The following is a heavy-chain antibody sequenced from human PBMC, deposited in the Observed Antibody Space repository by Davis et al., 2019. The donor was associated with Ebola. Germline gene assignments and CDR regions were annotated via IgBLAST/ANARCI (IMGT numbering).Heavy chain of an antibody. CDR1: GFTFSSYG. Sequence: GESLKISCAASGFTFSSYGMHWVRQAPGKGLEWVAVISYDGSNKYYADSVKGRFTISRDNSKNTLYLQMNSLRAEDTAVYYCARDSDYGYYHGMDAWGQGTTVTVSS. CDR2: ISYDGSNK. V-gene: IGHV3-30*03. CDR3: ARDSDYGYYHGMDA. J-gene: IGHJ6*02. D-gene: IGHD4-17*01.